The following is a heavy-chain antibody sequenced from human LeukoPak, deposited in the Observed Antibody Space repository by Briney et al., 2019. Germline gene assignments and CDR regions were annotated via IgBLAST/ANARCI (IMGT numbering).Heavy chain of an antibody. D-gene: IGHD6-13*01. V-gene: IGHV3-53*01. Sequence: PGGSLRLSCAASGFSVTNNYITWVRQAPGKGLEWVSVMYTGGTPYYADSVKGRFTISRDISKNTLYLQMTSLRAEDTAVYYCARGAATGPTLGFDYWGQGTLVTVPS. CDR3: ARGAATGPTLGFDY. CDR2: MYTGGTP. CDR1: GFSVTNNY. J-gene: IGHJ4*02.